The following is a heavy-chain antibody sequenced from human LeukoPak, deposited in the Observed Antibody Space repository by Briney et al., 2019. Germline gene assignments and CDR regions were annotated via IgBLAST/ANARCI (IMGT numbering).Heavy chain of an antibody. CDR2: IYYSGST. CDR3: AREKNSYGRSYGMDV. V-gene: IGHV4-39*02. J-gene: IGHJ6*02. Sequence: SETLSLTCAVSGVSITSSHHYWGWIRQPPGKGLEWIGSIYYSGSTYYNPSLKSRVTISVDTSKNQFSLKLSSVTAADTAVYYCAREKNSYGRSYGMDVWGQGTTVTVSS. D-gene: IGHD5-18*01. CDR1: GVSITSSHHY.